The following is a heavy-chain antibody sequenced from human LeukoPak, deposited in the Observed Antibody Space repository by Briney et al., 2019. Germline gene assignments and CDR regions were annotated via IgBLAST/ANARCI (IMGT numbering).Heavy chain of an antibody. V-gene: IGHV3-7*03. D-gene: IGHD3-9*01. CDR3: ARDSDYDILTGYPPYYFDY. CDR2: IKQDGSEK. Sequence: GGSLRLSCAASGFTFSSYWMSWFRQAPGKGLEWVANIKQDGSEKYYVDSVKGRFTIYRDNPKNSLYLQMNSLRAEDTAVYYCARDSDYDILTGYPPYYFDYWGQGTLVTVSS. CDR1: GFTFSSYW. J-gene: IGHJ4*02.